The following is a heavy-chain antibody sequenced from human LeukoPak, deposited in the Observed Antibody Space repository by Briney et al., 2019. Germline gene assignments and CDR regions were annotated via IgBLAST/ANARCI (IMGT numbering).Heavy chain of an antibody. V-gene: IGHV4-30-2*01. CDR2: IYHSGST. CDR1: GGSISSGGYY. Sequence: SETLSLTCTVSGGSISSGGYYWSWIRQPPGKGLEWIGYIYHSGSTYYNPSLKSRVTISVDRSKNQFSLKLSSVTAADTAVYYCARWQLSRISWFDPWGQGTLVTVSS. D-gene: IGHD6-6*01. J-gene: IGHJ5*02. CDR3: ARWQLSRISWFDP.